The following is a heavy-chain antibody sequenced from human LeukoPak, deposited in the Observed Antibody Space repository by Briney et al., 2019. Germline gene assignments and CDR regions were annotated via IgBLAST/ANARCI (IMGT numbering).Heavy chain of an antibody. V-gene: IGHV3-33*06. CDR2: IWSDGTNM. CDR1: GFIFTDYG. CDR3: AKDAQRGFDYSNSLQY. J-gene: IGHJ4*02. Sequence: PGGSLRLSCAASGFIFTDYGFHWVRQAPGKGLEWVAAIWSDGTNMCYGNSVKGRFFIQRDDSQNTVYLEMSSLRAEDTAVYYCAKDAQRGFDYSNSLQYWGQGSLVTVSS. D-gene: IGHD4-11*01.